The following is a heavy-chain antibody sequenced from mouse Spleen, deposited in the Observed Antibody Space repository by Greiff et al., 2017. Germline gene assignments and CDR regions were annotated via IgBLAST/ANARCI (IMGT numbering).Heavy chain of an antibody. J-gene: IGHJ2*01. Sequence: EVKLQESGGGLVKPGGSLKLSCAASGFTFSSYAMSWVRQTPEKRLEWVATISSGGSYTYYPDSVKGRFTISRDNAKNTLYLQMSSLRSEDTAMYYCARHEGTPYGSRWNYFDYWGQGTTLTVSS. CDR1: GFTFSSYA. CDR3: ARHEGTPYGSRWNYFDY. D-gene: IGHD1-1*01. CDR2: ISSGGSYT. V-gene: IGHV5-9-3*01.